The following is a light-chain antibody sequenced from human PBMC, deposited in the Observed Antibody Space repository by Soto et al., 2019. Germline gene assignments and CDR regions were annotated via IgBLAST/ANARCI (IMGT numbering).Light chain of an antibody. V-gene: IGLV3-21*02. CDR2: DDD. CDR3: QVWNSGSDQYV. Sequence: SYELTQPPSVSVAPGQTAMITCGGNNIGNKSVHWYHQRPGQAPVLVVYDDDDRPSGIPERFSGSNSGNTATLTISRVEAGVEADYYCQVWNSGSDQYVFGAGTKLTVL. CDR1: NIGNKS. J-gene: IGLJ1*01.